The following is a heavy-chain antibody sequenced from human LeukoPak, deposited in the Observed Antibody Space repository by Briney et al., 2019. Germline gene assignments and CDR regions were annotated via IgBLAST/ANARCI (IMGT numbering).Heavy chain of an antibody. CDR2: IIPIFGTA. V-gene: IGHV1-69*05. J-gene: IGHJ5*02. D-gene: IGHD6-13*01. CDR3: ARAAAGNPRFDP. Sequence: ASVKVSCKASGGTFSSYAISWVRQAPGQGLEWMGGIIPIFGTANYAQKFQGRVTMTTDTSTSTAYMELRSLRSDDTAVYYCARAAAGNPRFDPWGQGTLVTVSS. CDR1: GGTFSSYA.